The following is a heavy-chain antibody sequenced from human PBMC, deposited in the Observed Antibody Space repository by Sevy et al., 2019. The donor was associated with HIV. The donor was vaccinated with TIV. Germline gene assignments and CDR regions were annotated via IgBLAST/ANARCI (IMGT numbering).Heavy chain of an antibody. V-gene: IGHV4-59*01. CDR1: GGSISSYY. D-gene: IGHD3-3*01. J-gene: IGHJ4*02. CDR2: IYYSGST. CDR3: ARGRTYYDFWSGHGGFDY. Sequence: GSLRLSCTVSGGSISSYYWSWIRQPPGKGLEWIGYIYYSGSTNYNPSLKSRVTISVDTSKNQFSLKLSSVTAADTAVYYCARGRTYYDFWSGHGGFDYWGQGTLVTVSS.